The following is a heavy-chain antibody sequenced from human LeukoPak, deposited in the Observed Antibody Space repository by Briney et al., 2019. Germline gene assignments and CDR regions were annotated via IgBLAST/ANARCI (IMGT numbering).Heavy chain of an antibody. CDR1: GFTFSSYA. D-gene: IGHD3-16*01. CDR3: AKSTRAVMAMMDV. V-gene: IGHV3-30*04. CDR2: ISYDGSNK. J-gene: IGHJ6*04. Sequence: GGSLRLSCAASGFTFSSYAMHWVRQAPGKGLEWVAVISYDGSNKYYADSVKGRFTISRDNSKNSLFLQMNSLRAEDTAVYFCAKSTRAVMAMMDVWGKGTTVTVSS.